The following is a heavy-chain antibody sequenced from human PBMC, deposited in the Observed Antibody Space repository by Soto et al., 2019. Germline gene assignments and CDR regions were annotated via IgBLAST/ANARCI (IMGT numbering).Heavy chain of an antibody. Sequence: SVKVSCKASGGPFSSYAIGWVRQAPGQGLEWMGGIIPIFGTANYAQKFQGRVTITADKSTSTAYMELSSLRCEDTAVYYCARAKLSIAARPLDYWGQGTLFTVSS. CDR2: IIPIFGTA. V-gene: IGHV1-69*06. D-gene: IGHD6-6*01. CDR3: ARAKLSIAARPLDY. J-gene: IGHJ4*02. CDR1: GGPFSSYA.